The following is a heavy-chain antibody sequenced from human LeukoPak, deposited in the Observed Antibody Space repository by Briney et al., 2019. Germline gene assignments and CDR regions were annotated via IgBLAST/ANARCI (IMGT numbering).Heavy chain of an antibody. CDR3: ARGAAGTGAADY. Sequence: SETLSLTCTVSGGSISSYYWSWIRQPPEKGLEWIGYTHYSGSTEYNPSLKSRLTMSLDTSKNQFSLRLSSVTAADTAVYFCARGAAGTGAADYWGQGTLVTVSP. CDR1: GGSISSYY. D-gene: IGHD6-13*01. J-gene: IGHJ4*02. CDR2: THYSGST. V-gene: IGHV4-59*01.